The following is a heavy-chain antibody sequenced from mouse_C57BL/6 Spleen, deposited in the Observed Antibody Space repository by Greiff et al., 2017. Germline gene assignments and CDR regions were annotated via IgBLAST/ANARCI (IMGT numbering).Heavy chain of an antibody. D-gene: IGHD1-1*01. V-gene: IGHV3-6*01. J-gene: IGHJ2*01. Sequence: DVQLQESGPGLVKPSQSLSLTCSVTGYSITSGYYWNWIRQFPGNKLEWMGYISYEGSNNYNPSLKNRISITRDTSKNQFFLKLNSVTTEDTATYYCAREGITTVALDYWGQGTTLTVSS. CDR2: ISYEGSN. CDR3: AREGITTVALDY. CDR1: GYSITSGYY.